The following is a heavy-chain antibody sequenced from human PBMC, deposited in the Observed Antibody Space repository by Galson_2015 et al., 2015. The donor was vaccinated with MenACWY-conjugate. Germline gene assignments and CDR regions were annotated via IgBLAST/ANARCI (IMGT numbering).Heavy chain of an antibody. CDR1: GFTFSNYW. Sequence: SLRLSCAASGFTFSNYWMHWVRQTPGKGLEWVSAISTSGGRTYYADSVRGRFTISRDNADNILYLQMNSLRVADTAVYYCAKASFGVTIGEVFAFDSWGQGTMITVSS. D-gene: IGHD3-3*01. J-gene: IGHJ3*01. CDR2: ISTSGGRT. V-gene: IGHV3-23*01. CDR3: AKASFGVTIGEVFAFDS.